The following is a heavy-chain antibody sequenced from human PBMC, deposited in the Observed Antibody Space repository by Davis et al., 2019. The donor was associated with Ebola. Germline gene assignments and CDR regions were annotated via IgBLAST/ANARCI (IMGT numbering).Heavy chain of an antibody. CDR1: GYSFTTYW. D-gene: IGHD6-13*01. CDR2: IYPGDSDN. J-gene: IGHJ4*02. V-gene: IGHV5-51*01. CDR3: ARRRIAATGSAEFDY. Sequence: GEPLKISCKGSGYSFTTYWIGWVRQMPGKGLEWMGIIYPGDSDNRYSPSFQGQVTISADKSISTAYLQWSSLKASDTAIYYCARRRIAATGSAEFDYWGQGTLVTVSS.